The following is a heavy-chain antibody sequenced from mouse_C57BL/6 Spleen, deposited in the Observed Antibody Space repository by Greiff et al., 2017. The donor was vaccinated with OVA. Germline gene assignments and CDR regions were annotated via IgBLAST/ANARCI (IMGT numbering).Heavy chain of an antibody. CDR1: GFSLTSYG. V-gene: IGHV2-3*01. J-gene: IGHJ1*03. CDR3: ASYSNYWYFDV. CDR2: IWRDGGT. Sequence: VQLKESGPGLVAPSQSLSITCTASGFSLTSYGVSWVRQPPGQGLEWLGVIWRDGGTNNYSALITRLGTSKDYSKSQVFIKLNSLHTDVTATDYGASYSNYWYFDVWGTGTTVTVSS. D-gene: IGHD2-5*01.